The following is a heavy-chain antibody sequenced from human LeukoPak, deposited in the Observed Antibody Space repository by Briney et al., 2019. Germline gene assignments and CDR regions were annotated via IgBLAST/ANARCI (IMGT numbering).Heavy chain of an antibody. D-gene: IGHD6-19*01. V-gene: IGHV3-30*03. CDR2: ISYDGSNK. Sequence: GSLRLSCAASGFTFSSYGMHWVRQAPGKGLEWVAVISYDGSNKYYADSVKGRFTISRDNSKNTLYLQMNSLRAEDTAVYYCARGRGWFDYWGQGTLVTVSS. J-gene: IGHJ4*02. CDR1: GFTFSSYG. CDR3: ARGRGWFDY.